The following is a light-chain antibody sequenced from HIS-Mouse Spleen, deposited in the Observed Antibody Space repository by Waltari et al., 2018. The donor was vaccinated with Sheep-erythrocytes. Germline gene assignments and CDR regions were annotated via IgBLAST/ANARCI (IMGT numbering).Light chain of an antibody. CDR3: QSADSSGTYV. CDR2: KDS. CDR1: ALPKQY. V-gene: IGLV3-25*03. J-gene: IGLJ1*01. Sequence: SYELTQPPSVSVSPGQTARITCSGDALPKQYAYWYQQKPGQEPVLVIYKDSERPSGIPDRFSGSSSGTTVTLTISGVQSEDESDHYCQSADSSGTYVFGTETKVSVL.